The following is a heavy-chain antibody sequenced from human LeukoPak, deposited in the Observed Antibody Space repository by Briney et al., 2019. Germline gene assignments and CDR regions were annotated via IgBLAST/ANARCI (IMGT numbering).Heavy chain of an antibody. D-gene: IGHD3-22*01. CDR1: GFTVSSNY. V-gene: IGHV3-66*01. Sequence: GGSLRLSCAASGFTVSSNYMSWVRQAPGKGLEWVSVIYSGGSTYYADPVKGRFTIARDNSKNSLYLQMNSMRADNTAVYYCGREVVVQRVYFDYWGQGTLVTVSS. CDR3: GREVVVQRVYFDY. CDR2: IYSGGST. J-gene: IGHJ4*02.